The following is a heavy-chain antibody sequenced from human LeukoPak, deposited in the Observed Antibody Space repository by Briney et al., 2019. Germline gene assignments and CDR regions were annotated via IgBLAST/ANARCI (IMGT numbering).Heavy chain of an antibody. D-gene: IGHD1-26*01. CDR3: ARDNSVGDNAWWFDP. J-gene: IGHJ5*02. Sequence: ASVKVSCKASGYTFTTYAISWVRQAPGQGLEWMGWISAYYGNTTYAQKFQGRVTMTTDTSTSTAYMELRSLRSDDTAVYYCARDNSVGDNAWWFDPWGQGTLVTVSS. V-gene: IGHV1-18*01. CDR2: ISAYYGNT. CDR1: GYTFTTYA.